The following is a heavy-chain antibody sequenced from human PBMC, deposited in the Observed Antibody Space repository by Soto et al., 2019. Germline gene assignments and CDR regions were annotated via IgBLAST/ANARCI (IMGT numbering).Heavy chain of an antibody. CDR3: ARRGGVGATTYDY. CDR2: IYYSGST. Sequence: PSETLSLSCTVSGGSISSSSYYCGWIRQPPGKGLEWIGTIYYSGSTYYNPSLKSRVTISVDTSKNQFSLKLSSVTAADTAVYYCARRGGVGATTYDYWGQGTLVTVSS. V-gene: IGHV4-39*01. CDR1: GGSISSSSYY. D-gene: IGHD1-26*01. J-gene: IGHJ4*02.